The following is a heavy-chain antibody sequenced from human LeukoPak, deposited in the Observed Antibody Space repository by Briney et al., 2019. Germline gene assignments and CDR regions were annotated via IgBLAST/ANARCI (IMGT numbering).Heavy chain of an antibody. CDR3: AREDPYSEGMDV. V-gene: IGHV3-74*01. J-gene: IGHJ6*02. CDR1: GFTFSSYW. Sequence: GGSLRLSCAASGFTFSSYWIHWVRQAPGKGQVWVSRINTDGSSTDSAGSVKGRFTISRDNAKNTLYLQMNSLRAEDTAVYYCAREDPYSEGMDVWGQGTTVTVSS. D-gene: IGHD2-15*01. CDR2: INTDGSST.